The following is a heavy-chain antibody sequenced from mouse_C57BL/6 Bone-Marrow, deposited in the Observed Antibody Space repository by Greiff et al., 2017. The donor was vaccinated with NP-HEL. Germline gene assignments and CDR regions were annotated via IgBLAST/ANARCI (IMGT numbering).Heavy chain of an antibody. D-gene: IGHD1-1*01. CDR1: GFSLTSYG. V-gene: IGHV2-5*01. Sequence: VKLMESGPGLVQPSQSLSITCTVSGFSLTSYGVHWVRQSPGKGLEWLGVIWRGGSTDYNAAFMSRLSLTKDNSKSQVFFKMNSLQADDTAIYYCAKTYTTVVPYGYFDVWGTGTTVTVSS. CDR2: IWRGGST. J-gene: IGHJ1*03. CDR3: AKTYTTVVPYGYFDV.